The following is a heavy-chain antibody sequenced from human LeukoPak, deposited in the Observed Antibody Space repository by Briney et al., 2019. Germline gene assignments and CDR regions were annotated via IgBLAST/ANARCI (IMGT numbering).Heavy chain of an antibody. CDR3: TTGTGSYDFWSGYFTGDAFDI. CDR2: IKSKTDGGTT. J-gene: IGHJ3*02. Sequence: PGGSLRLSCAASGFTFSNAWMSWVRQAPGKGLEWVGRIKSKTDGGTTDYAAPVKGRFTISRDDSKNTLYLQMNSLKTEDTAVYYCTTGTGSYDFWSGYFTGDAFDIWGQGTMVTVS. V-gene: IGHV3-15*01. CDR1: GFTFSNAW. D-gene: IGHD3-3*01.